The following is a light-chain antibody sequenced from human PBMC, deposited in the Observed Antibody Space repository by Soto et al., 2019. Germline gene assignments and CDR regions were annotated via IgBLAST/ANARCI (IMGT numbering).Light chain of an antibody. V-gene: IGKV1-33*01. CDR1: QSISSW. CDR3: HQYDNLPQT. J-gene: IGKJ3*01. Sequence: DVQMSQAPSTLSASVGCRGTITCRARQSISSWLAWYQQKPGKAPKLLMYHASNLQTGVPPRFSGSGSGTDFTFTISSLQPEDIATYFCHQYDNLPQTFGPGTKVDIK. CDR2: HAS.